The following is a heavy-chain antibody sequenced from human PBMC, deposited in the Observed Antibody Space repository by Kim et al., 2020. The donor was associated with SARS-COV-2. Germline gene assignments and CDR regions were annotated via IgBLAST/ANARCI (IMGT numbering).Heavy chain of an antibody. CDR1: GGSISSYY. J-gene: IGHJ4*02. CDR3: ARAMGYSGYDVFDY. Sequence: SETLSLTCTVSGGSISSYYWSWIRQPPGKGLEWIGYIYYSGSTNYNPSLKSRVTISVDTSKNQFSLKLSSVTAADTAVYYCARAMGYSGYDVFDYWGQGTLVTVSS. D-gene: IGHD5-12*01. V-gene: IGHV4-59*13. CDR2: IYYSGST.